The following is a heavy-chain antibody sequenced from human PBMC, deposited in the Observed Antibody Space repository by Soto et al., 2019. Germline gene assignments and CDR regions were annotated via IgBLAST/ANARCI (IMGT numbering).Heavy chain of an antibody. Sequence: QVQLQESGPGLVKPSETLSLTCTVSGGSIDSYYWTWIRQPPGKGLEWIGYVYYTGTTTYSPSLKRRVTTSVDTSLNQSSLKLSSVTAADTAFDYCARLGGYYQSLDTWGQGTLVTVSS. CDR3: ARLGGYYQSLDT. CDR2: VYYTGTT. CDR1: GGSIDSYY. D-gene: IGHD3-22*01. J-gene: IGHJ5*02. V-gene: IGHV4-59*08.